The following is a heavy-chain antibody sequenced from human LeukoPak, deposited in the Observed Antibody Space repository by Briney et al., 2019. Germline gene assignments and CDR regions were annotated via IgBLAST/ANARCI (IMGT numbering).Heavy chain of an antibody. CDR2: ITGSGAFT. V-gene: IGHV3-23*01. D-gene: IGHD6-19*01. CDR3: AKRSAESSGYFNY. J-gene: IGHJ4*02. Sequence: GGSLRLSCAASGFSFIKYSMTWVRQAPGKGLEWVSAITGSGAFTDYADSVKGRFTISRDNSKNTLYLQMNSLRAEDTAVYYCAKRSAESSGYFNYWGQGILVAVSS. CDR1: GFSFIKYS.